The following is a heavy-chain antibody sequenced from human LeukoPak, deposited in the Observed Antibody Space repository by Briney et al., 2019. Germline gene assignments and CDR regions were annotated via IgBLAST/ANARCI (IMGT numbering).Heavy chain of an antibody. CDR1: GFSFRNYW. J-gene: IGHJ4*02. D-gene: IGHD2-15*01. CDR2: VSGSGGST. Sequence: GGSLRLSCVASGFSFRNYWMSWVRQAPGKGLEWVSAVSGSGGSTYYADSVKGRFTVSRDNSKNTLYLQMNSLRAEDTAIYYCAKQSNRIFDYWGQGTLVTVSS. V-gene: IGHV3-23*01. CDR3: AKQSNRIFDY.